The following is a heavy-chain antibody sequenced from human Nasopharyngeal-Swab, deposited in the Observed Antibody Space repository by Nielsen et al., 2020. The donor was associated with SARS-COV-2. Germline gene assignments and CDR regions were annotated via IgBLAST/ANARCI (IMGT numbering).Heavy chain of an antibody. CDR3: VGHSSTGTYAFAN. Sequence: GESLKISCKASGYSFATYWITWVRQMSGKGLEWMGRIDPSDSYSMYSPSFQGHVTFSADKSTSTASLEWSSLKASDTAMYYCVGHSSTGTYAFANWGQGTLVTVSS. V-gene: IGHV5-10-1*01. CDR2: IDPSDSYS. D-gene: IGHD1-1*01. CDR1: GYSFATYW. J-gene: IGHJ4*02.